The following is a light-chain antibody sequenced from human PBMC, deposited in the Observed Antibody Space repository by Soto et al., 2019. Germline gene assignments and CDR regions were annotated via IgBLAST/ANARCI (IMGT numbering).Light chain of an antibody. Sequence: EIVLTQSPGTLSLSPGERATLSCRASQSVSNNYLAWYQQKPGQAPRLLFYGASSRAAGIPDRFSGSGSGTDFTLTISSLEPEDFAVYYCQEYGSSRTFGQGTKVEIK. CDR1: QSVSNNY. J-gene: IGKJ1*01. V-gene: IGKV3-20*01. CDR3: QEYGSSRT. CDR2: GAS.